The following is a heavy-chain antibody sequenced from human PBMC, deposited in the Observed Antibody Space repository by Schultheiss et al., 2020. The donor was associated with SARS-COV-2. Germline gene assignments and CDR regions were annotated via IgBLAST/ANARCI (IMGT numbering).Heavy chain of an antibody. D-gene: IGHD6-13*01. V-gene: IGHV3-23*01. Sequence: GGSLRLSCAASGFTFSSYAMTWVRRAPGKGLEWVSGISGSGDSTYYVDSVKGRFTISRDNSKNTVYLQMHSLRAEDTALYYCAKISSSWYEVYFDYWGQGTLVTVSS. J-gene: IGHJ4*02. CDR3: AKISSSWYEVYFDY. CDR1: GFTFSSYA. CDR2: ISGSGDST.